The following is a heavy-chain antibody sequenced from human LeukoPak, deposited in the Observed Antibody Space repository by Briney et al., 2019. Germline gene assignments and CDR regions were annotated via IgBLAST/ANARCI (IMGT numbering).Heavy chain of an antibody. J-gene: IGHJ4*02. Sequence: GGSLGLSCAASGFTFSSYAMSWVRQAPGKGLEWVSGISGSGGSTYYADSVKGRFTIFRDYSKNTLYLQMNSLRAEDTAVYHCANGWSPDYWGRGTLVTVSS. CDR2: ISGSGGST. V-gene: IGHV3-23*01. D-gene: IGHD2-15*01. CDR3: ANGWSPDY. CDR1: GFTFSSYA.